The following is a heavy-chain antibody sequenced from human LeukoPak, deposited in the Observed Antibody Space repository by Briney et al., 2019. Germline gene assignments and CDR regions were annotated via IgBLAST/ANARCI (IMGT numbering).Heavy chain of an antibody. Sequence: PGGSLRLSCAASGLFFSTNWMSWVRQAPGKGLEWVATIKPDGRDKYYVDSVKGRFTMSRDNGKNSVYLQMNSLRAEDAAVYYCARIRFGESYAPKSYYYYYMDVWGKGTTVTISS. J-gene: IGHJ6*03. CDR3: ARIRFGESYAPKSYYYYYMDV. V-gene: IGHV3-7*01. CDR1: GLFFSTNW. D-gene: IGHD3-10*01. CDR2: IKPDGRDK.